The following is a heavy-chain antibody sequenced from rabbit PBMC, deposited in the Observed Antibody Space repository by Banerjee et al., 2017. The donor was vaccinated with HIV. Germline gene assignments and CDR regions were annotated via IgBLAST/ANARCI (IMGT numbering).Heavy chain of an antibody. CDR1: GFSFSIKYV. CDR3: ARNADGNYITDL. V-gene: IGHV1S40*01. Sequence: GFSFSIKYVMCWVRQAPGKGLEWIACINTSSGNTVYATWAKGRFTISKTSSTTVTLQMTSLTAADTATYFCARNADGNYITDLWGPGTLVTVS. CDR2: INTSSGNT. J-gene: IGHJ4*01. D-gene: IGHD1-1*01.